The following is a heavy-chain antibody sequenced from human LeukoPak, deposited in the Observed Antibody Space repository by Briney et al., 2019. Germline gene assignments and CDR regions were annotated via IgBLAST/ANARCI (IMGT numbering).Heavy chain of an antibody. CDR3: ARSDSSSWNWFDP. Sequence: SCKASGYTFTGYYMHWVRQAPGKGLEWVAVISYDGSNKYYADSVKGRFTISRDNSKNTLYLQMNSLRAEDTAVYYCARSDSSSWNWFDPWGQGTLVTVSS. J-gene: IGHJ5*02. CDR1: GYTFTGYY. D-gene: IGHD6-13*01. V-gene: IGHV3-30-3*01. CDR2: ISYDGSNK.